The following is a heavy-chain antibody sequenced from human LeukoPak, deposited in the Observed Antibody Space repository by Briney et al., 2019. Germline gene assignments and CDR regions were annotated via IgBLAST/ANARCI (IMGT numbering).Heavy chain of an antibody. D-gene: IGHD6-13*01. CDR3: ARVGSSSWYNYYYYYMDV. Sequence: SETLSLTCTVSGGSISSGSYYWSWIRQPAGKGLEWIGSIYTSGSTNYNPSLKSRVTISVDTSKNQFSLKLSSVTAADTAVYYCARVGSSSWYNYYYYYMDVWGKGTTVTVSS. V-gene: IGHV4-61*02. CDR1: GGSISSGSYY. J-gene: IGHJ6*03. CDR2: IYTSGST.